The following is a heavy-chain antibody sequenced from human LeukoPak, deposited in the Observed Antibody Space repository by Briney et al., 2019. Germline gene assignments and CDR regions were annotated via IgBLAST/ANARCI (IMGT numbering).Heavy chain of an antibody. V-gene: IGHV4-39*01. J-gene: IGHJ4*02. Sequence: SETLSLTCTVSGGSISSSSYYWGWIRQPPGKGLERIGSIYYSGSTYYNPSLKSRVTISVDTSKNQCSLKLSSVTAADTAVYYCARHKSQWLVLGYWGQGTLVTVSS. D-gene: IGHD6-19*01. CDR2: IYYSGST. CDR1: GGSISSSSYY. CDR3: ARHKSQWLVLGY.